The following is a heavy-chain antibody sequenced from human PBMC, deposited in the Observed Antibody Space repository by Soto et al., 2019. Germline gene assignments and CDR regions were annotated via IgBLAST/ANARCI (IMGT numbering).Heavy chain of an antibody. CDR3: AREGELERRQHDY. V-gene: IGHV1-69*01. J-gene: IGHJ4*02. D-gene: IGHD1-1*01. CDR1: GGTLSSYA. CDR2: IIPIFGTA. Sequence: QVQLVQSGAEVKKPGSSVKVSCKASGGTLSSYAISWVRQAPGQGLEWMGGIIPIFGTANYAQKFQGRVTITADESTSTAYMELSSLRSDDTAVYHCAREGELERRQHDYWGQGTLVTVSS.